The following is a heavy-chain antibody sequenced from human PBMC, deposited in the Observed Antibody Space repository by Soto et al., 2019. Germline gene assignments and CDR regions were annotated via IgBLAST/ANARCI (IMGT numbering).Heavy chain of an antibody. D-gene: IGHD2-15*01. V-gene: IGHV3-53*01. CDR1: GFTVSSNY. CDR3: AREFSLVVVAATHYYGMDV. Sequence: EVQLVEFGGGLIQPGGSLRLSCAASGFTVSSNYMSWVRQAPGKGLEWVSVIYSGGSTYYADSVKGRFTISRDNSKNTLYLQMNSLRAEDTAVYYCAREFSLVVVAATHYYGMDVWGQGTTVTVSS. CDR2: IYSGGST. J-gene: IGHJ6*02.